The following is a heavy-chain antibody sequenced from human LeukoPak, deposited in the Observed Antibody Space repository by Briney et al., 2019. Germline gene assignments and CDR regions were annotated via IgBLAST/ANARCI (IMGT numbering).Heavy chain of an antibody. D-gene: IGHD2-21*01. CDR2: ISSSGTTI. Sequence: GGSLRLSCAASGFTFSDYYMSWIRQAPGKGLEWVSYISSSGTTIYYADSVQGRFTISRDNAKNSLYLQMNSLRAEDTAVYYCARWGEPIYYYYMDVWGKGTTVTISS. CDR1: GFTFSDYY. CDR3: ARWGEPIYYYYMDV. J-gene: IGHJ6*03. V-gene: IGHV3-11*01.